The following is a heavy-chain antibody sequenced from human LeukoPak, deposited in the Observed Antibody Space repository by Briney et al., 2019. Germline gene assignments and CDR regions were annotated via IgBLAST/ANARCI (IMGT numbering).Heavy chain of an antibody. CDR1: GGXISSYY. J-gene: IGHJ5*02. Sequence: LSLTXXVSGGXISSYYWSWIRQPAGKGLEWIGRIYTSGSTNYNPSLKSRVTMSVDTSKNQFSLKLSSVTAADTAVYYCAREYCSSTSCYRKGIDPWGQGTLVTVSS. CDR2: IYTSGST. D-gene: IGHD2-2*01. V-gene: IGHV4-4*07. CDR3: AREYCSSTSCYRKGIDP.